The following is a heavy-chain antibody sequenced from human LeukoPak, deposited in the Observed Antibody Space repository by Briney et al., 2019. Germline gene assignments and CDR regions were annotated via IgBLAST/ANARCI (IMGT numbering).Heavy chain of an antibody. D-gene: IGHD5-18*01. CDR1: GFTVSSNY. CDR3: ARAGVDTAMVGAFDI. V-gene: IGHV3-53*01. CDR2: IYSGGST. Sequence: GESLRLSCAASGFTVSSNYMSWVRQAPGKGLEWVSVIYSGGSTYYADSVKGRFTISRDNSKDTLYLQMNSLRAEDTAVYYCARAGVDTAMVGAFDIWGQGTMVTVSS. J-gene: IGHJ3*02.